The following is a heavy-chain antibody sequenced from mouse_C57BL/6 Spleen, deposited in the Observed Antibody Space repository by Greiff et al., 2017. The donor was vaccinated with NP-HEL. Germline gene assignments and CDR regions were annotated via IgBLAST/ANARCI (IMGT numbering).Heavy chain of an antibody. CDR1: GYTFTSYW. J-gene: IGHJ1*03. CDR3: ARGDYYGV. CDR2: IDPSDSYT. V-gene: IGHV1-69*01. Sequence: QVQLQQSGAELVMPGASVKLSCKASGYTFTSYWMHWVKQRPGQGLEWIGEIDPSDSYTNYNQKFKGKSTLTVDKSSSTAYMQLSSLTSEDSAVYYCARGDYYGVWGTGTTVTVSS.